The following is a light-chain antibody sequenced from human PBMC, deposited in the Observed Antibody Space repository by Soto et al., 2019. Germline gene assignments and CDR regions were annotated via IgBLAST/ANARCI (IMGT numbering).Light chain of an antibody. CDR3: LQYHNLWA. CDR2: DAS. J-gene: IGKJ1*01. CDR1: QSISRS. V-gene: IGKV3-15*01. Sequence: EIVLTQSPAILSVSPGERATLSCRASQSISRSLAWYQQKPGQAPRLLISDASTRATGIPARFSGSGSGTEFTLTISSLQSEDFAVYSCLQYHNLWAFGQGTKVDI.